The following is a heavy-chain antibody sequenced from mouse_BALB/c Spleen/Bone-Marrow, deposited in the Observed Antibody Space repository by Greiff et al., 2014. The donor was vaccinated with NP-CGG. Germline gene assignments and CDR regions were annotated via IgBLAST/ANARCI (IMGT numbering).Heavy chain of an antibody. CDR2: IWAGGST. CDR1: GFSLTSYG. Sequence: VKLVESGPGLVAPSQSLSITCTVSGFSLTSYGVHWIRQPPGKGLEWLGVIWAGGSTNYNSALMSRLSISKDNSKSQVFLKTNSLQTDDTAKYYCARYYYGFLDYWGQGTTLTVSS. CDR3: ARYYYGFLDY. J-gene: IGHJ2*01. D-gene: IGHD1-2*01. V-gene: IGHV2-9*02.